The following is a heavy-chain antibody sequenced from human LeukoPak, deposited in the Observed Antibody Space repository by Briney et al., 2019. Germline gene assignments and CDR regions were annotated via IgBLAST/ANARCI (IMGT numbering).Heavy chain of an antibody. CDR1: GFTFSSYN. D-gene: IGHD3-22*01. CDR2: ISSGSSII. CDR3: ARTAPDYYDSSGKL. J-gene: IGHJ4*02. V-gene: IGHV3-48*01. Sequence: GGSLRLSCAASGFTFSSYNMNWVRQAPGKGLEWVSYISSGSSIIHYADSVKGRFTISRDNAKNSLYLQMNSLRAEDTAVYYCARTAPDYYDSSGKLWGQGTLVTVSS.